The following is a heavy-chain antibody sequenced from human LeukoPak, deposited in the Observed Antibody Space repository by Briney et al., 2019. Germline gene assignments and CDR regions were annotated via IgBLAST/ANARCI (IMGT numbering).Heavy chain of an antibody. CDR1: GFSFSNYV. J-gene: IGHJ3*02. CDR2: IAHDGSNK. CDR3: ARARSSYGYGDAFDI. Sequence: GGSLRLSCAASGFSFSNYVMQWVRQVPGKGLEWVALIAHDGSNKYYADSVKGRFTISRDNSKNTLYLQMNSLRAEDTAVYYCARARSSYGYGDAFDIWGQGTMVTVSS. V-gene: IGHV3-30*03. D-gene: IGHD5-18*01.